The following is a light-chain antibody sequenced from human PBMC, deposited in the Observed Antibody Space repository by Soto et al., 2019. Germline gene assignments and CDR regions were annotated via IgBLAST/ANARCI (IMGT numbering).Light chain of an antibody. J-gene: IGKJ2*01. CDR3: QQYGSSPYT. CDR1: QSVSSSY. Sequence: EIVLTQSPGTLSLSPGERATLSCRASQSVSSSYLAWYQQKPGRAPRLLIYGASSRATGIPYRFSGSGSGTEFTLTISRLEPEDFAVYYCQQYGSSPYTFGQGTKLEIK. V-gene: IGKV3-20*01. CDR2: GAS.